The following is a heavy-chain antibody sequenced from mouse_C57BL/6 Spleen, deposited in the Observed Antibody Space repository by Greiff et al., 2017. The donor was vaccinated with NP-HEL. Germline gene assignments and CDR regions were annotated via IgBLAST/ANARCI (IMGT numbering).Heavy chain of an antibody. V-gene: IGHV1-26*01. Sequence: VQLQQSGPELVKPGASVKISCKASGYTFTDYYMNWVKQSHGKSLEWIGDINPNNGGTSYNQKFKGKATLTVDKSSSTAYMELRSLTSEDSAVYYCARLGYDYGRNYFDYWGQGTTLTVSS. D-gene: IGHD2-4*01. J-gene: IGHJ2*01. CDR1: GYTFTDYY. CDR3: ARLGYDYGRNYFDY. CDR2: INPNNGGT.